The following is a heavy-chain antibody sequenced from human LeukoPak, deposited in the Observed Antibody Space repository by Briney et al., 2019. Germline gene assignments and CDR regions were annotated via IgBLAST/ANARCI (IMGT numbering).Heavy chain of an antibody. CDR3: ARDVNEVYAPWMDV. V-gene: IGHV4-34*01. D-gene: IGHD2-8*01. J-gene: IGHJ6*02. CDR2: INHSGST. Sequence: SETLSLTCAVYGGSFSGYYWSWIRQPPGKGLEWIGEINHSGSTNYNPSLKSRVTISVDTSKNQFSLKLSSVTAADTAVYYCARDVNEVYAPWMDVWGQGTTVTVSS. CDR1: GGSFSGYY.